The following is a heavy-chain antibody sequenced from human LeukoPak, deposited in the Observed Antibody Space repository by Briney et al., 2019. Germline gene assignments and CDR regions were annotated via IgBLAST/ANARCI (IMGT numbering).Heavy chain of an antibody. J-gene: IGHJ4*02. CDR2: ISGSTSYI. D-gene: IGHD4-11*01. V-gene: IGHV3-21*01. Sequence: GGSLRLSCAASGFTFSSYSMNWVRQAPGKGLEWVSSISGSTSYIYYADSVKGRFTISRDNAKNSLYLQMNSLTAEDTAVYYCASDDYSSIDYWGQGTLVTVSS. CDR3: ASDDYSSIDY. CDR1: GFTFSSYS.